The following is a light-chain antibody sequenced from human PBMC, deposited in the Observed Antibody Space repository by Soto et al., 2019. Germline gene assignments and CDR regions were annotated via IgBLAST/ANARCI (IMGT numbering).Light chain of an antibody. V-gene: IGLV2-23*02. CDR2: EVN. CDR3: YSFAGFNTQ. CDR1: SSGIGTFNL. Sequence: QSALTQPASVSGSPGQSIAISCTGNSSGIGTFNLVSWYQQHPGRAPKLIIYEVNKRPSGISSRFSAPKSGNTASLTISGLQADDEADYYCYSFAGFNTQFGGGTKVTVL. J-gene: IGLJ2*01.